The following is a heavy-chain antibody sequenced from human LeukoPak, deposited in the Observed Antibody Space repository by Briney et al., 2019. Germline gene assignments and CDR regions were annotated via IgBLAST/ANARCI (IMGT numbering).Heavy chain of an antibody. D-gene: IGHD3-22*01. J-gene: IGHJ4*02. CDR3: AKKGYYDGSGYYMYYFDH. V-gene: IGHV3-48*01. Sequence: GGSLRLSCAASGFTFSSYSMNWVRQAPGKGLEWVSYISSSSSTIYYADSVKGRFTISRDNAKNSLYLQMNSLRAEDTAVYYCAKKGYYDGSGYYMYYFDHWGQGTLVTVSS. CDR2: ISSSSSTI. CDR1: GFTFSSYS.